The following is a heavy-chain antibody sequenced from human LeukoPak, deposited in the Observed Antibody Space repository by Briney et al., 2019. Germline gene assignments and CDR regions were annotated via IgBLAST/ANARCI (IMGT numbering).Heavy chain of an antibody. Sequence: SETLSLTCAVYGGSFSGYYWGWIRQPPGKGLEWIGSIYYSGSTYYNPSLKSRVTISVDTSKNQFSLKLSSVTAADTAVYYCARHVPAAITGYYYGMDVWGQGTTVTVSS. J-gene: IGHJ6*02. D-gene: IGHD2-2*01. CDR3: ARHVPAAITGYYYGMDV. V-gene: IGHV4-39*01. CDR2: IYYSGST. CDR1: GGSFSGYY.